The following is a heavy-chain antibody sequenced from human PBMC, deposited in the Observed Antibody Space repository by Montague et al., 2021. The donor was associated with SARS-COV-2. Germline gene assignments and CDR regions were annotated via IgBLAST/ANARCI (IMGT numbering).Heavy chain of an antibody. J-gene: IGHJ6*02. CDR2: MFRGGAT. D-gene: IGHD3-10*01. V-gene: IGHV3-66*02. Sequence: SLRLSCAAAGLTVRTNYMSWVRQAPGKRLEWVSLMFRGGATYYADSVKGRFIISRGDSKNTLYLQMNSLRDEDTAVYHCAREAGGDRGVLGPLLYHGMDVWGQGTTVIVSS. CDR3: AREAGGDRGVLGPLLYHGMDV. CDR1: GLTVRTNY.